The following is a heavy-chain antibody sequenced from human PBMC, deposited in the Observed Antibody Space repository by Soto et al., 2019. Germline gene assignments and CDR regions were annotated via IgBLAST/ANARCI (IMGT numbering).Heavy chain of an antibody. CDR1: GGSITGYY. CDR3: VSQRTSVLTQAYFDY. V-gene: IGHV4-39*01. Sequence: SETLSLPCTVSGGSITGYYWGWIRQSPGKGLEWIGSVYYRGRSYSKSSVKSRVTISVDTSKNQFSLNLNSVTASDTAVYFCVSQRTSVLTQAYFDYWGPGALVTVPQ. D-gene: IGHD2-8*01. CDR2: VYYRGRS. J-gene: IGHJ4*02.